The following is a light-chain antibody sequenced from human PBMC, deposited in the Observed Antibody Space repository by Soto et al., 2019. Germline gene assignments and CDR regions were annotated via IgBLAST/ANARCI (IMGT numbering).Light chain of an antibody. CDR2: AAS. Sequence: VIWMTQSPSLLSASTGDRAPLSCRTSQGISSYLAWYQQKPGKAPELLIYAASTLQSGVPSRFSGSGSGTDFTLTISCLQSEDFAVYYCQQHNNWPPITFGTGTRLEI. CDR3: QQHNNWPPIT. J-gene: IGKJ5*01. V-gene: IGKV1D-8*03. CDR1: QGISSY.